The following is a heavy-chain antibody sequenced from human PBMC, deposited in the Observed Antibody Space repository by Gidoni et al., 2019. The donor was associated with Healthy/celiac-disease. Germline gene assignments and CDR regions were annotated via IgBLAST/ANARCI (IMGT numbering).Heavy chain of an antibody. Sequence: QVQLQESGPGLVKPSETLSLTCTVSGGSIRSYYWSWIRQPAGKGLEWIGRIYTSGSTNYNPSLKSRVTMSVDTSKNQFSLKLSSVTAADTAVYYCARDPLSMVTDYYYGMDVWGQGTTVTVSS. CDR1: GGSIRSYY. CDR2: IYTSGST. J-gene: IGHJ6*02. V-gene: IGHV4-4*07. CDR3: ARDPLSMVTDYYYGMDV. D-gene: IGHD5-18*01.